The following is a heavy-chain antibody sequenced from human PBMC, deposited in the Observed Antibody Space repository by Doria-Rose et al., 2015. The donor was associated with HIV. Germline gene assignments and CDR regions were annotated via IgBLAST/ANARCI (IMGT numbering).Heavy chain of an antibody. D-gene: IGHD1-1*01. V-gene: IGHV5-51*01. CDR3: ARHWGNDYSSYGMDV. J-gene: IGHJ6*02. Sequence: WMGIIYPGDSDTRYSPSFQGQVTLSADKSISTAYLQWSSLKASDTAMYYCARHWGNDYSSYGMDVWGQGTTVTVSS. CDR2: IYPGDSDT.